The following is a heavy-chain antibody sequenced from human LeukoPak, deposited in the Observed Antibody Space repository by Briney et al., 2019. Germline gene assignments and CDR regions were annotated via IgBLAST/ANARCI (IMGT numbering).Heavy chain of an antibody. V-gene: IGHV3-30-3*02. CDR1: GFTFDSYA. D-gene: IGHD6-19*01. CDR3: AKKGGSSGRYDYLDY. J-gene: IGHJ4*02. CDR2: ISSDENTK. Sequence: GGSLRLSCAASGFTFDSYAMNWVRQAPGRGLEWVAVISSDENTKFYADSVKGRFTVYRDNSKKTVWLQMNSLRAEDTAVYYCAKKGGSSGRYDYLDYWGQGTLVTVSS.